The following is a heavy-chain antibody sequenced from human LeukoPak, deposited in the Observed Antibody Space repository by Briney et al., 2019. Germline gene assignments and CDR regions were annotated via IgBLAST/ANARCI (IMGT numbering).Heavy chain of an antibody. V-gene: IGHV1-3*01. J-gene: IGHJ5*02. CDR1: GYTFTSYA. CDR2: INAGNGNT. D-gene: IGHD3-10*01. Sequence: ASVKVSCKASGYTFTSYAMHWVRQAPGQRLEWMGWINAGNGNTKYSQKFQGRVTITRDTSASTAYMELSSLRSEDTAVYYCARDQFPPLLWFGDEGKWFDPWGQGTLVTVSS. CDR3: ARDQFPPLLWFGDEGKWFDP.